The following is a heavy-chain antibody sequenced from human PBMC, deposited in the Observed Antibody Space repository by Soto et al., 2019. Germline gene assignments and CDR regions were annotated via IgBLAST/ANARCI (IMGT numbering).Heavy chain of an antibody. Sequence: EVHLVVSGGGLVKPGESLRVSCAASGLPFRDAWMTWVRQAPGKGLEWVGHIRSKIHGGTAEHAAPVQGRLTISGNDSTDTGYLQMNSLKIEDNAIYYCAKDVPFTSGGALVYWGQGTLVTIS. D-gene: IGHD3-16*02. CDR2: IRSKIHGGTA. CDR3: AKDVPFTSGGALVY. V-gene: IGHV3-15*01. CDR1: GLPFRDAW. J-gene: IGHJ4*02.